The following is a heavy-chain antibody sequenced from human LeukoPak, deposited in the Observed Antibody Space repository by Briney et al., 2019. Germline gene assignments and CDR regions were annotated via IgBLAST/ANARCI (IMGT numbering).Heavy chain of an antibody. CDR2: ISGSGIST. CDR1: GFSVSSYA. Sequence: GGSLRLSCAASGFSVSSYAMSWVRQAPGKGLEWVSGISGSGISTHYADSVKGRFTISRDKSKNTLYLQMNSLRVEDTAVYYRARAQYSDILTGPSDYWGQGTLVTVSS. V-gene: IGHV3-23*01. CDR3: ARAQYSDILTGPSDY. D-gene: IGHD3-9*01. J-gene: IGHJ4*02.